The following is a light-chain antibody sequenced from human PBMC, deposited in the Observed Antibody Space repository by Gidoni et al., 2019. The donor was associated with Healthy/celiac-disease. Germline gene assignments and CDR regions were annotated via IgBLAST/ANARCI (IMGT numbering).Light chain of an antibody. CDR3: QQSYSTPPT. J-gene: IGKJ4*01. Sequence: DIQMTQSPSSLSASVGDRVTITCRASQSISSYLNWYQQKPGKAPKLLIYAASSLQSGVPSRFSGSGSGTDFTLTISSLQPEDFATYYCQQSYSTPPTFGGXTEVEIK. CDR2: AAS. CDR1: QSISSY. V-gene: IGKV1-39*01.